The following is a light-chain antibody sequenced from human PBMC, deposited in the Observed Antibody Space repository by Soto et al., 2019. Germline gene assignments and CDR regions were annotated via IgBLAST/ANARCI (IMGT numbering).Light chain of an antibody. CDR1: RVNRQG. CDR3: QVWDTSLGDAGV. Sequence: YELTQPPSVSVAPGQTATITCGGDRVNRQGVHWYQQKTGQAPVPVVFDNTDRPSGIPERFSGSRSGNTATLTISRVEDGDEADYYCQVWDTSLGDAGVFGGGTKLTVL. CDR2: DNT. V-gene: IGLV3-21*02. J-gene: IGLJ3*02.